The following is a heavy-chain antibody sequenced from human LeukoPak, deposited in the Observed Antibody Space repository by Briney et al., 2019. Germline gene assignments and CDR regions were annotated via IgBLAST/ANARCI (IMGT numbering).Heavy chain of an antibody. Sequence: KSSETLSLTCTVSGGSISSGGYYWSWIRQHPGKGLEWIGYIYYSGSTYYNPSLKSRVTISVDTSKNQFSLKLSSVTAADTAVYYCARAKDDYGGNFDYWGQGTLATLSS. D-gene: IGHD4-23*01. CDR1: GGSISSGGYY. CDR2: IYYSGST. CDR3: ARAKDDYGGNFDY. V-gene: IGHV4-31*03. J-gene: IGHJ4*02.